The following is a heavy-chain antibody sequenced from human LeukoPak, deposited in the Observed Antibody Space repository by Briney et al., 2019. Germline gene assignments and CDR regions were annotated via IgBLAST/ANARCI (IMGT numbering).Heavy chain of an antibody. CDR1: GGSFSGYY. Sequence: SEALSLTCAVYGGSFSGYYWSWIRQPPGKGLEWIGEINHSGSTNYNPSLKSRVTISVDTSKNQFSLKLSSVTAADTAVYYCARGREVYCSGGSCRGYFDYWGQGTLVTVSS. V-gene: IGHV4-34*01. J-gene: IGHJ4*02. CDR2: INHSGST. CDR3: ARGREVYCSGGSCRGYFDY. D-gene: IGHD2-15*01.